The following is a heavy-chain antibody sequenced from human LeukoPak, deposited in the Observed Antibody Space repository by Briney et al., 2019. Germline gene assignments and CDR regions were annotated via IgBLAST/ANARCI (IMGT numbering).Heavy chain of an antibody. D-gene: IGHD3-3*01. V-gene: IGHV3-23*01. Sequence: PGGSLRLSCAASGFTFSSYAMSWVRQAPGKGLEWVSPISGSVGSTYYADSVKGRFTISRDNYKNPLYLQMNSLRAEDTAVYYCAKVLLAFTIFEYYYGMDVWGQGTTVTVSS. CDR2: ISGSVGST. J-gene: IGHJ6*02. CDR3: AKVLLAFTIFEYYYGMDV. CDR1: GFTFSSYA.